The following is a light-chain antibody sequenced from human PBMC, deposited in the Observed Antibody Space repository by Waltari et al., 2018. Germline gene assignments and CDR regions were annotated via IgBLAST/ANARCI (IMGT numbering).Light chain of an antibody. Sequence: QSVLTQPPSVSGAPGQRVTISCTGSSSNIGAGYDVHWYQQLPGAAPKLPIFSNTKRAAGVPDRISASKSGTSASLVITGLQAEDEADYFCQSYDSSLSGIFGGGTKLTVL. CDR3: QSYDSSLSGI. CDR2: SNT. CDR1: SSNIGAGYD. J-gene: IGLJ2*01. V-gene: IGLV1-40*01.